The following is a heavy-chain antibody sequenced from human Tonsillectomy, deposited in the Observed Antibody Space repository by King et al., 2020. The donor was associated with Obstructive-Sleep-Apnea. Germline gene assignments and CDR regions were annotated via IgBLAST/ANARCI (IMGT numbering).Heavy chain of an antibody. CDR2: INPSGGST. Sequence: QLVQSGAEVKKPGASVKVSCKASGYTFTSYYMHWVRQAPGQGLEWMGIINPSGGSTSYAQKFQGGVTMTRDTSTSTVYMELSSLRSEDTAVYYCALVPYDILTGYYTLDVWGQGTTVTVSS. V-gene: IGHV1-46*03. D-gene: IGHD3-9*01. CDR1: GYTFTSYY. CDR3: ALVPYDILTGYYTLDV. J-gene: IGHJ6*02.